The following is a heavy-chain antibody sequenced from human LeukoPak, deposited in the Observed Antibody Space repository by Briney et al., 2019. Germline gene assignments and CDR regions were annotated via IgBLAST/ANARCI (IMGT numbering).Heavy chain of an antibody. CDR3: AKGYYDARGSYYFDY. CDR2: ISWNSGSI. D-gene: IGHD3-22*01. CDR1: GSTFDDYA. Sequence: GRSLRLSCAASGSTFDDYAMHWVRQAPGKGLEWVSGISWNSGSIGYADSVKGRFTISRDDAKNSLYLQMNSLRAEDTALYYCAKGYYDARGSYYFDYWGQGTLVTVSS. J-gene: IGHJ4*02. V-gene: IGHV3-9*01.